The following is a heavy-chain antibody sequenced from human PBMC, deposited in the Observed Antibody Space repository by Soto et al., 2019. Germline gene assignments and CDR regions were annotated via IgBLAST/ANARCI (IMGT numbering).Heavy chain of an antibody. Sequence: SETLSLTCTVSGGSISSSSYYWGWIRQPPGKGLEWIGSIYYSGSTYYNPSLKSRVTISVDTSKNQFSLKLTSVTAADTAVYYCARLGRQSGIFDYWGQGTLVTVSS. D-gene: IGHD3-10*01. V-gene: IGHV4-39*01. CDR3: ARLGRQSGIFDY. J-gene: IGHJ4*02. CDR2: IYYSGST. CDR1: GGSISSSSYY.